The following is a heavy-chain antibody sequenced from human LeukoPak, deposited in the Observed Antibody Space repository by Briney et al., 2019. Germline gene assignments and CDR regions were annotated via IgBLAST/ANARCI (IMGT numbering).Heavy chain of an antibody. CDR3: SRGGATGYGDY. CDR2: ISDSSSTI. D-gene: IGHD3-9*01. Sequence: GGSLRLSCVASGFTFSSYGMNWVRQAPGKGLEWVSYISDSSSTIYYADSVKGRLTISRDNAKNSLYLQMNSLRAKDTAVYYCSRGGATGYGDYWGQGTLVTVSS. V-gene: IGHV3-48*03. CDR1: GFTFSSYG. J-gene: IGHJ4*02.